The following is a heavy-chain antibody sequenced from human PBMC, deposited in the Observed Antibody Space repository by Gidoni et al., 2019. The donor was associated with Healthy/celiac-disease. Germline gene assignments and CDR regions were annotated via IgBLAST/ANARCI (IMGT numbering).Heavy chain of an antibody. CDR3: ARAKTRSRNWWELQPDYFDY. D-gene: IGHD1-26*01. J-gene: IGHJ4*02. Sequence: EVQLLESGGGLVQPGGSLRLSCAASGFTFSSYAMSWVRQAPGKGLEWVSAISGSGGSTYYADSVKGRFTISRDNSKNTLYLQMNSLRAEDTAVYYCARAKTRSRNWWELQPDYFDYWGQGTLVTVSS. V-gene: IGHV3-23*01. CDR1: GFTFSSYA. CDR2: ISGSGGST.